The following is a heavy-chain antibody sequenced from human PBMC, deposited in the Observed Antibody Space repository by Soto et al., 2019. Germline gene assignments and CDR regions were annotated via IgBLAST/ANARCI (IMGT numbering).Heavy chain of an antibody. J-gene: IGHJ5*02. V-gene: IGHV4-59*01. Sequence: ASETLSLTCTVSGGSISSYYWSWIRQPPGKGLEWIGYIFYSWSINYNPSLKSRVTISVDTSKNLFSLKLSSVTAADTAVYYCASLSIAALNNWFDPWGQGTLVTVSS. CDR1: GGSISSYY. CDR2: IFYSWSI. CDR3: ASLSIAALNNWFDP. D-gene: IGHD6-6*01.